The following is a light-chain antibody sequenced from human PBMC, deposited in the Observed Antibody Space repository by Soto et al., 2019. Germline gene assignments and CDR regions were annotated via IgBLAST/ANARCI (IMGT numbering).Light chain of an antibody. J-gene: IGKJ5*01. CDR3: LHRMNWPLT. CDR2: DAS. V-gene: IGKV3-11*01. CDR1: QSVYSSY. Sequence: EIVLTQSPGTLSLSPGERATLSCRASQSVYSSYLAWYQQKPGQDPRLLIYDASERATGIPARFSGSGSETDFTLTISSLEPEDFGVYYCLHRMNWPLTFGQGTRLEIK.